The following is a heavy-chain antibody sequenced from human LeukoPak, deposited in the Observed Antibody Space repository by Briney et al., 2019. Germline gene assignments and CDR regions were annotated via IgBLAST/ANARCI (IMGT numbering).Heavy chain of an antibody. V-gene: IGHV4-59*08. CDR1: GGFISGQY. CDR3: ARQDLAVGGQGRVY. Sequence: SETLSLTCTVSGGFISGQYWIGMRQPPGKGLEWIGYIFYTGSTDYNPSLRSRITMSVDTSKNQFSLRLTSVTAADTAVYYCARQDLAVGGQGRVYWRRGILVTAFS. J-gene: IGHJ4*02. CDR2: IFYTGST. D-gene: IGHD6-13*01.